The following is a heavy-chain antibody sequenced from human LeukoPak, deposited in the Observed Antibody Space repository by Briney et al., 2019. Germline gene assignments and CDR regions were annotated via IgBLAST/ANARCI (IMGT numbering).Heavy chain of an antibody. CDR3: ARSGGYPDYFDY. CDR1: GFTFSTYG. D-gene: IGHD2-8*02. V-gene: IGHV3-33*01. J-gene: IGHJ4*02. Sequence: HPGGSLRLSCAASGFTFSTYGMHWVRQAPGKGLEWVAVIWYDGRNKNYADSVKGRFTISRDNSKNTLYLQMNSLRAEDTAVYYCARSGGYPDYFDYWGQGTLVTVSS. CDR2: IWYDGRNK.